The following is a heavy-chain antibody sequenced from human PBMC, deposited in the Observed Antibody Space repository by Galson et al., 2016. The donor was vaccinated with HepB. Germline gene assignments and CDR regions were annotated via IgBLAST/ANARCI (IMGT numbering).Heavy chain of an antibody. J-gene: IGHJ6*02. CDR2: IYNNGET. V-gene: IGHV3-53*01. CDR1: GFTVSMSY. D-gene: IGHD1-7*01. CDR3: ARSLIGTQGYYYYGLEV. Sequence: SLRLSCAASGFTVSMSYMSWVRQAPGKVLEWVSVIYNNGETYYADSVRGRFTISRDNSKNTLFLEMNSLRAEETAVYYCARSLIGTQGYYYYGLEVWGQGTTVIVSS.